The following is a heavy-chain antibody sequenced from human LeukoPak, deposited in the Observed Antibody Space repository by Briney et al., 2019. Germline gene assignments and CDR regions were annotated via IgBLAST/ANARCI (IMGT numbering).Heavy chain of an antibody. Sequence: SETLSLTCTVSGGSISSYYWSWIRQPPGKGLEWIGYIYYSGSTNYNPSLKSRVTISVDTSKNQFSLKLSSVTAADTAVYYCAREGPSDYDSSDYSEYYFDYWGQGTLVTVSS. CDR2: IYYSGST. J-gene: IGHJ4*02. D-gene: IGHD3-22*01. CDR1: GGSISSYY. CDR3: AREGPSDYDSSDYSEYYFDY. V-gene: IGHV4-59*01.